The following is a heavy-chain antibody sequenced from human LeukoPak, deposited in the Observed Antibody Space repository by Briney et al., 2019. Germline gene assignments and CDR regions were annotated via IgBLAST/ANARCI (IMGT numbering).Heavy chain of an antibody. CDR2: VKSKTDGGTT. CDR1: RFTFSSAW. Sequence: GGSLRLSCAASRFTFSSAWMSWVRQAPGKGLEWVGRVKSKTDGGTTDYAAPVKGRFTISRDDSKNTLYLQMNSLKIEDTAVYYCTSKAGTAATFPEYYYCDYWGQGTLVTVSS. V-gene: IGHV3-15*01. CDR3: TSKAGTAATFPEYYYCDY. J-gene: IGHJ4*02. D-gene: IGHD6-13*01.